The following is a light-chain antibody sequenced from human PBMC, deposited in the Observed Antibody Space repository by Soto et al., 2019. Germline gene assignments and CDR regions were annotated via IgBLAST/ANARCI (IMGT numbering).Light chain of an antibody. J-gene: IGKJ1*01. CDR2: GAS. CDR3: QQYNNWPPWT. V-gene: IGKV3-15*01. Sequence: EIVLTQSPATLSVSPGERATLSCRASQSVSSNLAWYQQQPCQAPRLLIYGASTRATGIPARFSGSGSGTEFTPTISSLQSQDFAVYYCQQYNNWPPWTFGQGTKVDIK. CDR1: QSVSSN.